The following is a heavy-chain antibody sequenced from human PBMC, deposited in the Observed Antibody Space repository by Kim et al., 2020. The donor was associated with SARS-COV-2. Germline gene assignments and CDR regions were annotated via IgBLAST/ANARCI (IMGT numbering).Heavy chain of an antibody. CDR3: ARGKQQLVRGYFDY. Sequence: SRKFPGMVTITRDTCASTAYMELSSLRSEDTAVYYCARGKQQLVRGYFDYWGQGTLVTVSS. D-gene: IGHD6-13*01. V-gene: IGHV1-3*01. J-gene: IGHJ4*02.